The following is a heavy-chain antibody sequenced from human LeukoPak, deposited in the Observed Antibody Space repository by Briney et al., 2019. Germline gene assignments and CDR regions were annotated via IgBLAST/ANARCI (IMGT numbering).Heavy chain of an antibody. V-gene: IGHV4-39*02. CDR2: IYYSGNT. CDR1: GGSITSSSYY. J-gene: IGHJ4*02. CDR3: ARDYGGNPYFDY. D-gene: IGHD4-23*01. Sequence: SETLSLTCTVSGGSITSSSYYWGWIRQPPGKGLEWIGSIYYSGNTYYNPSLKSRVTISVDTSKNQFSLKLSSVTAADTAVYYCARDYGGNPYFDYWGQGTLVTVSS.